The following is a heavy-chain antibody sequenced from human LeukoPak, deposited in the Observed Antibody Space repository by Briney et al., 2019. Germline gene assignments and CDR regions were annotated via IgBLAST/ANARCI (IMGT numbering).Heavy chain of an antibody. V-gene: IGHV3-7*03. CDR3: ARNNGMDV. CDR1: GFALSSHW. Sequence: GGSLRLSCAASGFALSSHWMTWVRQVPGRGPEWVANVNRDGSETYYLDSVKGRFTISKDNAKNSLYLQMNSLRAEGTALYHCARNNGMDVWGQGTTVIVSS. CDR2: VNRDGSET. J-gene: IGHJ6*02.